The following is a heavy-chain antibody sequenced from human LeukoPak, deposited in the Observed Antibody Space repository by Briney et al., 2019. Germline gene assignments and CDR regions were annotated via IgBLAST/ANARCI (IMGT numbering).Heavy chain of an antibody. CDR1: GYTFTSYA. V-gene: IGHV7-4-1*02. D-gene: IGHD6-13*01. J-gene: IGHJ4*02. CDR2: INTNTGNP. CDR3: AREEAAAATSEIDY. Sequence: ASVKVSCKASGYTFTSYAMNWVRQAPGQGLEWMGWINTNTGNPTYAQGFTGRFVFSLDTSVSTAYLQISSLKAEDTAVYYCAREEAAAATSEIDYWGQGTLVTVSS.